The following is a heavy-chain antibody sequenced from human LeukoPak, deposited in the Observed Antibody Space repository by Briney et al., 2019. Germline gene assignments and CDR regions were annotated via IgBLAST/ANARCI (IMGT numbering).Heavy chain of an antibody. Sequence: GGSLRLSCAASGFTLTNAWMSWVRQAPGKGLEWVGRIKSKIDGGTIDYAAPVKDRFTISRDESKNTLFLQMNSPKSEDTAVYYCATDRLFFQHWGQGTLVTVSS. CDR1: GFTLTNAW. CDR2: IKSKIDGGTI. CDR3: ATDRLFFQH. V-gene: IGHV3-15*01. J-gene: IGHJ1*01.